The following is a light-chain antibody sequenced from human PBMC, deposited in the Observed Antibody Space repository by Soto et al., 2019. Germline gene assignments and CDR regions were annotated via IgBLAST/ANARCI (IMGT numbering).Light chain of an antibody. CDR1: QSLLNIPGETF. Sequence: DVVRTQTPLSLSVPPGQPASISCKSSQSLLNIPGETFLFWYLQKPGQSPQLLIYEVSTRVSGVPDRFSGSGSGTDFTLEISRVETDDVGIYYCMQSTQLPPTFGQGTRLGIE. J-gene: IGKJ5*01. V-gene: IGKV2D-29*02. CDR2: EVS. CDR3: MQSTQLPPT.